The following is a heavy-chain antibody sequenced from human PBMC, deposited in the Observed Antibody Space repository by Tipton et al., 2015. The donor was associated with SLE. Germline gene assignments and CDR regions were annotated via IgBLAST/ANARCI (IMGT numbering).Heavy chain of an antibody. Sequence: QSGAEVKKPGASVKVSCKASGYTFTSYGISWVRQAPGQGLEWMGGIIPIFGTANYAQKFQGRVTITTDESTSTAYMELSSLRSEDTAVYYCARDRGYSSGWTDFDYWGQGTLVTVSS. CDR2: IIPIFGTA. D-gene: IGHD6-19*01. CDR1: GYTFTSYG. V-gene: IGHV1-69*05. J-gene: IGHJ4*02. CDR3: ARDRGYSSGWTDFDY.